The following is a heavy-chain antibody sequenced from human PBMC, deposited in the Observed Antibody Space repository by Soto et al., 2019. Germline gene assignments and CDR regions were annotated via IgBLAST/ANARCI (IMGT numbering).Heavy chain of an antibody. D-gene: IGHD3-22*01. V-gene: IGHV4-31*03. Sequence: SETLSLTCTVSGASMSSGGYYWTWIRQSPGKGLEWIGYIYYSGSTYYNPSLESRVAISLDTSRSQFSLTLHSVTAADTAVYYCARHNYDGSGYYYYYSGMDVWGKGTTVTVSS. CDR1: GASMSSGGYY. J-gene: IGHJ6*04. CDR3: ARHNYDGSGYYYYYSGMDV. CDR2: IYYSGST.